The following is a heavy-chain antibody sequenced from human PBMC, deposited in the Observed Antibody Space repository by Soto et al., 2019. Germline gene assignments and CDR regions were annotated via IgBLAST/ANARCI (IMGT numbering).Heavy chain of an antibody. J-gene: IGHJ4*02. CDR3: AREQWGLSGTNY. Sequence: EVQLVESGGGLVQPGGSLRLSCAGSGFRFSSSWMSWIRQAPGKGLEWVAHINQGGSQKYYVDSAKGRFTISRDNAKNSLYLQMNSLRAEDTAVYYCAREQWGLSGTNYWGQGTLVTVSS. CDR2: INQGGSQK. CDR1: GFRFSSSW. V-gene: IGHV3-7*01. D-gene: IGHD1-26*01.